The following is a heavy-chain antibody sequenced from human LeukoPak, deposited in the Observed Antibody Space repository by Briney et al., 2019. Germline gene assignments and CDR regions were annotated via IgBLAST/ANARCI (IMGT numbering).Heavy chain of an antibody. D-gene: IGHD2-21*02. CDR1: GESISIGGYY. Sequence: TLSLTCTVSGESISIGGYYWTWIRQHPGKGLEWIGNIFTSGNTYYNPSLKGRVFTSVDTSKSQFSLRLTSVTAADTAVYYCARATLRGDPFDFWGQGIQVTVSS. V-gene: IGHV4-31*03. CDR2: IFTSGNT. J-gene: IGHJ4*02. CDR3: ARATLRGDPFDF.